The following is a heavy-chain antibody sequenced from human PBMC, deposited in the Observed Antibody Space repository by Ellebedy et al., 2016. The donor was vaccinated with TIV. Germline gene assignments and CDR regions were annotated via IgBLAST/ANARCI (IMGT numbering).Heavy chain of an antibody. CDR1: GFTFSSYA. V-gene: IGHV3-23*01. CDR2: ISGSGGST. Sequence: GESLKISCAASGFTFSSYAMSWVRQAPGKGLEWVSAISGSGGSTYYADSVKGRFTISRDNSKNTLYLQMNSLRAEDTAVYYCAKMMDRYSGYDFHYYYYGMDVWGQGTTVTVSS. D-gene: IGHD5-12*01. CDR3: AKMMDRYSGYDFHYYYYGMDV. J-gene: IGHJ6*02.